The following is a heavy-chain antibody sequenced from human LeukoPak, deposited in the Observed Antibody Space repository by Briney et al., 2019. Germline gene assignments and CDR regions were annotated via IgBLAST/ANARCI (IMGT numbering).Heavy chain of an antibody. J-gene: IGHJ4*02. CDR3: ASWLRGILFFDY. V-gene: IGHV4-38-2*02. CDR1: GYSISSGYY. Sequence: PSETLSLTCTVSGYSISSGYYWGWIRQPPGKGLEWIGSIYHSGTTYYNPSLKSRLTISVDTSKKQFSLKLSSLTAADTAVYYCASWLRGILFFDYWGQGALVTVSS. D-gene: IGHD3-9*01. CDR2: IYHSGTT.